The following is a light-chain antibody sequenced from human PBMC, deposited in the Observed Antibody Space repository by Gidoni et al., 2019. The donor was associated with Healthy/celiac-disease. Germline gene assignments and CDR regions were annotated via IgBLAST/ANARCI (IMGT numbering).Light chain of an antibody. CDR2: DVS. CDR1: SSDVGGYNY. CDR3: CSYAGSYSRV. J-gene: IGLJ3*02. Sequence: QSALTQPRPVSGSPGPSVTISCTGTSSDVGGYNYVSWYQQHPGKAPKLMIYDVSERPSGVPDRFSGSKSGNTASLTISGLQAEDEADYYCCSYAGSYSRVFGGGTKLTVL. V-gene: IGLV2-11*01.